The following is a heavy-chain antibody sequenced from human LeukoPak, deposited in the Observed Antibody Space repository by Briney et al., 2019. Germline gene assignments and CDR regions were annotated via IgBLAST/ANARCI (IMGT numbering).Heavy chain of an antibody. Sequence: SETLSLTRTVSGYSISSGYSWGWIRQPPGKGLEWIGSIYHSGSTYYNPSLKSRVTISVDTSKNQFSLKLSSVTAADTAVYYCAKDRQWLVLNYFDYWGQGTLVTVSS. J-gene: IGHJ4*02. V-gene: IGHV4-38-2*02. CDR2: IYHSGST. D-gene: IGHD6-19*01. CDR3: AKDRQWLVLNYFDY. CDR1: GYSISSGYS.